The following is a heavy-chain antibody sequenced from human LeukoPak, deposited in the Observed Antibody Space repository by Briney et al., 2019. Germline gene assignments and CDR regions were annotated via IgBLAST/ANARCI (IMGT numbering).Heavy chain of an antibody. CDR1: GFTFSDYY. CDR2: ISSSSSHT. V-gene: IGHV3-11*03. Sequence: GGSLRLSCAASGFTFSDYYMTWIRQSPGKGLEWVSYISSSSSHTHYADSVKGRFTISRDNAKNSLYLQMNSLRAEDTAVYYCARTKDDAFDIWGQGTMVTVSS. J-gene: IGHJ3*02. CDR3: ARTKDDAFDI.